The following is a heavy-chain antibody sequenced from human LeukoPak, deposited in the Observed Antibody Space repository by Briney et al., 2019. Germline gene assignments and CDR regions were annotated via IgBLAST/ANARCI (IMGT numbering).Heavy chain of an antibody. CDR2: VFYNGEP. CDR1: GVSVATHY. Sequence: SETLSLTCSVSGVSVATHYWSWIRQPPGKGLEWIGNVFYNGEPSNHPSLWSRVSMSVDTSKNQISLNLASVTAADTAVYYCAAKPVVPASQGHYFDPWGQGILVTVSS. CDR3: AAKPVVPASQGHYFDP. V-gene: IGHV4-59*02. D-gene: IGHD2-2*01. J-gene: IGHJ5*02.